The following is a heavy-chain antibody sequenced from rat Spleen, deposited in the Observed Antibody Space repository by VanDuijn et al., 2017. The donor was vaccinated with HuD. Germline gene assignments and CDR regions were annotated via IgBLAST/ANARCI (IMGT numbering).Heavy chain of an antibody. CDR1: GFTFSNYG. Sequence: EVQLVESGGGLVQPGRSLKLSCAASGFTFSNYGMHWIRQAPTKGLEWVAPISPSGGSTYYRDSVKGRFTISRDNAKSTLYLQMDSLRSEDTATYYCARRGMPTDYFDYWGQGVMVTVSS. CDR3: ARRGMPTDYFDY. D-gene: IGHD1-7*01. J-gene: IGHJ2*01. V-gene: IGHV5-19*01. CDR2: ISPSGGST.